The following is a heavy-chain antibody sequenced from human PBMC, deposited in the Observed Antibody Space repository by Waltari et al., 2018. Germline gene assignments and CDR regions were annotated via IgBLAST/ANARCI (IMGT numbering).Heavy chain of an antibody. CDR3: AREKDIVMVVAAAGGYYMDV. Sequence: QVQLQESGPGLVKPSETLSLTCAVSGYSISSGYYWGWIRQPPGKGLEWIGSIYHSGSTYYNPSLKSRVTISVDTSKNQFSLKLSSVTAADTAVYYCAREKDIVMVVAAAGGYYMDVWGKGTTVTVSS. V-gene: IGHV4-38-2*02. J-gene: IGHJ6*03. CDR1: GYSISSGYY. CDR2: IYHSGST. D-gene: IGHD2-15*01.